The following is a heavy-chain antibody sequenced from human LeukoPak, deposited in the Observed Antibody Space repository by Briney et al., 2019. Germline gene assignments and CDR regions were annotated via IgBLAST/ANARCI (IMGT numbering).Heavy chain of an antibody. V-gene: IGHV3-48*02. D-gene: IGHD3-3*01. CDR3: AREGYYSAFDI. Sequence: PGGSLRLSCAASGFTFSSFIMNWVRQAPGKGLEWVSYIGDNSAIYYADSVKGRFTISRDNAKNSLSLQMNSLRDEDTAVYYCAREGYYSAFDIWGQGTMVTVSS. CDR1: GFTFSSFI. J-gene: IGHJ3*02. CDR2: IGDNSAI.